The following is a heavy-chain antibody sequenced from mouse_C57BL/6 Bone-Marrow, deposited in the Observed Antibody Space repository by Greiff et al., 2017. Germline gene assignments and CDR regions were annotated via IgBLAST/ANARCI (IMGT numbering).Heavy chain of an antibody. D-gene: IGHD1-1*01. CDR2: ISSGGSYT. V-gene: IGHV5-6*01. J-gene: IGHJ4*01. CDR1: GFTFSSYG. Sequence: EVKLVESGGDLVKPGGSLKLSCAASGFTFSSYGMSWVRQTPDKRLEWVATISSGGSYTYYPDSVKGRFTISRDNAKKTLYLQMSSLKSEDTAMYYCARQLRPVVALAMDYWGQGTSVTVSS. CDR3: ARQLRPVVALAMDY.